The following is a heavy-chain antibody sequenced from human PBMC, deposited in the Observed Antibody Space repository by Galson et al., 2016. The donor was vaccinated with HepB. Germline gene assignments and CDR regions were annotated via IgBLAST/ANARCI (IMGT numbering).Heavy chain of an antibody. D-gene: IGHD6-13*01. CDR3: AREAIAAAGTHDAFDI. V-gene: IGHV3-53*01. J-gene: IGHJ3*02. CDR1: GFSVSSNK. CDR2: IYSGGRT. Sequence: SLRLSCAASGFSVSSNKIIWVRKAPGKGLEWVSAIYSGGRTYYGDAVKGHFTVSRDNPSNTVYLQMNSLRAGDTAVYYCAREAIAAAGTHDAFDIWGQGTMVTVCS.